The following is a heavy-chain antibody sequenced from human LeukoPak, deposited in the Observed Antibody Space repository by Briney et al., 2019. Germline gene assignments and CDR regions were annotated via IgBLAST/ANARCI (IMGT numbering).Heavy chain of an antibody. D-gene: IGHD4-17*01. CDR2: IYPGDSDT. J-gene: IGHJ4*02. CDR3: ARMRGNDYGDYSLGY. V-gene: IGHV5-51*01. CDR1: GYSFTSYW. Sequence: PGESLKISGKCSGYSFTSYWIGWVRQMPGKGLEGMGIIYPGDSDTRYNPSFQRQVTISADKSISTAYLQWSSLKASDTAMYYCARMRGNDYGDYSLGYWGQGTLVTVSS.